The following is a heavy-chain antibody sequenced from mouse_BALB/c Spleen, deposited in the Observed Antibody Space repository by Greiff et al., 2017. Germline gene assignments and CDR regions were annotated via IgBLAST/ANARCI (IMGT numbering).Heavy chain of an antibody. CDR2: ILPGSGST. V-gene: IGHV1-9*01. CDR1: GYTFSSYW. J-gene: IGHJ4*01. Sequence: QVQLKQSGAELMKPGASVKISCKATGYTFSSYWIEWVKQRPGHGLEWIGEILPGSGSTNYNEKFKGKATFTADTSSNTAYMQLSSLTSEDSAVYYCARGEPFDDYAMDYWGQGTSVTVSS. CDR3: ARGEPFDDYAMDY. D-gene: IGHD2-13*01.